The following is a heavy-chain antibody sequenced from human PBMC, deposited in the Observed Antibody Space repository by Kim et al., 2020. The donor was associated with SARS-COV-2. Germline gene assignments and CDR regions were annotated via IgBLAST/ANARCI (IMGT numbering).Heavy chain of an antibody. D-gene: IGHD6-19*01. V-gene: IGHV3-48*02. J-gene: IGHJ2*01. Sequence: KGRFTISRDNAKNSLYLQMNSLRDEDTAVYYCARVIEAVAGPDSYWYFDLWGRGTLVTVSS. CDR3: ARVIEAVAGPDSYWYFDL.